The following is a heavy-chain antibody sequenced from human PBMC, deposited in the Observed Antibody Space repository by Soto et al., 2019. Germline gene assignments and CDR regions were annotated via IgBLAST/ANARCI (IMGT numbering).Heavy chain of an antibody. V-gene: IGHV4-30-2*01. Sequence: SETLSLTCAVSGGSVSSGVFSWNWIRQPPGQGLEWIGYISHGGSPHYTPSLRSRVSIPVDRSTNVISLNLTSMTPADTAVYFCARGHYYYAMDVWGQGTTVTVSS. CDR3: ARGHYYYAMDV. CDR2: ISHGGSP. J-gene: IGHJ6*02. CDR1: GGSVSSGVFS.